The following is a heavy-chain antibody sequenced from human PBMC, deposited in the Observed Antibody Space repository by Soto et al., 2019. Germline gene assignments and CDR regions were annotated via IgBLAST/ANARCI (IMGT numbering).Heavy chain of an antibody. CDR2: ISVYNCNT. CDR1: GYSFATSG. J-gene: IGHJ4*02. D-gene: IGHD3-22*01. Sequence: QVKLVQSGTEVKKPGASIKVSCKASGYSFATSGMSWVRQAPGQGLEWMGWISVYNCNTNYDQNLQDRVTMTTDTSTNTAYLEVRNLRSDDTAVYYCARAGQYYDASGYANWGQGTLVTVSS. V-gene: IGHV1-18*01. CDR3: ARAGQYYDASGYAN.